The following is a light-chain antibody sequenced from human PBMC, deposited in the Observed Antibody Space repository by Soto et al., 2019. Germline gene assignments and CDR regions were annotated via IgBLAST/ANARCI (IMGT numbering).Light chain of an antibody. CDR2: EVS. V-gene: IGLV2-8*01. Sequence: QSVLTQPPSASGSPGQSVTISCTGTSSDIGGYNYVSWYQQHPGKAPKLVIYEVSKRPSGVPDRFSGSKSGSTASLTVSGLQAEDEADYYCTSYGGNNNLVFGGGTKVTVL. J-gene: IGLJ3*02. CDR3: TSYGGNNNLV. CDR1: SSDIGGYNY.